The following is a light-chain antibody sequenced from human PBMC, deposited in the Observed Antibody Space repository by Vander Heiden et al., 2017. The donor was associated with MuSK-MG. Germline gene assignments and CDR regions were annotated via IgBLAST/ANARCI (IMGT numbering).Light chain of an antibody. CDR1: NIGSKS. V-gene: IGLV3-21*02. J-gene: IGLJ3*02. CDR3: EVWDSSSDHPPIPIWV. Sequence: SYVLTQPPSVSVAPGHTARITCGGNNIGSKSVHWYQQKPGQAPVLVVYDDSVRPSGIPERFSGSNSGNTATLTISRVDAGDEADYYCEVWDSSSDHPPIPIWVFGGGTKLTVL. CDR2: DDS.